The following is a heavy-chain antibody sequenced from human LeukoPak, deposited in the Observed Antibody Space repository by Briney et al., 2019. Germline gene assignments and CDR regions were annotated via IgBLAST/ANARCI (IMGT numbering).Heavy chain of an antibody. CDR3: ARVGSDYGDHAGRLGWFDP. CDR2: ISYSGST. V-gene: IGHV4-30-4*08. J-gene: IGHJ5*02. Sequence: LRLSCAASGFTFSSYAMSWIRQPPGKGLKWIGYISYSGSTYYNPSLKSRVTISVDTSKNQFSLNLSSMTAADTAVYYCARVGSDYGDHAGRLGWFDPWGQGTLVTVSS. CDR1: GFTFSSYA. D-gene: IGHD4-17*01.